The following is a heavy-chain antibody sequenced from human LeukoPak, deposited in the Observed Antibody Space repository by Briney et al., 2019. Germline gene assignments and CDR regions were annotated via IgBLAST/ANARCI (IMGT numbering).Heavy chain of an antibody. CDR3: ARNRQRGGYCSSTSCSPPGY. D-gene: IGHD2-2*01. J-gene: IGHJ4*02. V-gene: IGHV1-46*01. CDR2: INPSGGST. Sequence: GASVKVSCKASGYTFTSYYMHWVRQAPGQGLEWMGIINPSGGSTSYAQKSQGRVTMTRDTSTSTVYMELSSLRSEDTAVYYCARNRQRGGYCSSTSCSPPGYWGQGTLVTVSS. CDR1: GYTFTSYY.